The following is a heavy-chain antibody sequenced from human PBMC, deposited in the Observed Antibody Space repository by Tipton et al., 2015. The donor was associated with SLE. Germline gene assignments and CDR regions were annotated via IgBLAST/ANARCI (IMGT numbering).Heavy chain of an antibody. Sequence: QLVQSGGEVKEPGASVKVSCKASGYTFSSYGLSWVRQAPGQGLEWMGWMIPNSGNTASAQKFQGRVTMTRDTSISTAYMELTSLRFEDTAVYYCARNGGGLGYWGQGTLVTVSS. D-gene: IGHD3-16*01. V-gene: IGHV1-8*01. CDR1: GYTFSSYG. J-gene: IGHJ4*02. CDR2: MIPNSGNT. CDR3: ARNGGGLGY.